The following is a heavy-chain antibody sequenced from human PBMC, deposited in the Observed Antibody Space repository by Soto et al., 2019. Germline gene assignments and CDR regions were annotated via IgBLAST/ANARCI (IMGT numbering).Heavy chain of an antibody. Sequence: QVQLVESGGGGVQPGRSLRLSSAASGFTFSSYAMHWVRQAPGKGLEWVAVISYDGRNKYYADSVKGRFTISRDNSKNTLYLQMSSLRAEDTAVYYCVKDGSSGWPYYYGMDVWGQGTTVTVSS. CDR3: VKDGSSGWPYYYGMDV. D-gene: IGHD6-19*01. J-gene: IGHJ6*02. CDR1: GFTFSSYA. V-gene: IGHV3-30*18. CDR2: ISYDGRNK.